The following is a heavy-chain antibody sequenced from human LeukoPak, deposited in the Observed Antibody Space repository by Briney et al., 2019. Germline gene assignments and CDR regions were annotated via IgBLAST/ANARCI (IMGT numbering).Heavy chain of an antibody. Sequence: SETLSLTCSVFGDSVSNSTHSWGWIRQAPGRGLEWIGHLHFGGSTSYSPSLNSRVIISADTSKNELSLKLSSVTAADTAVYYCARERSLAAAGINWFDPWGQGTLVTVSS. CDR3: ARERSLAAAGINWFDP. D-gene: IGHD6-13*01. CDR2: LHFGGST. V-gene: IGHV4-39*07. CDR1: GDSVSNSTHS. J-gene: IGHJ5*02.